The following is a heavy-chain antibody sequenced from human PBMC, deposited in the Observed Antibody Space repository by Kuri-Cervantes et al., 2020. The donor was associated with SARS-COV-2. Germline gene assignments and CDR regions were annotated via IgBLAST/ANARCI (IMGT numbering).Heavy chain of an antibody. J-gene: IGHJ4*02. CDR3: AREHSSSWSGLDY. D-gene: IGHD6-13*01. CDR2: LNGRGGDI. CDR1: GFSFSNFA. V-gene: IGHV3-23*01. Sequence: GGSLRLSCAASGFSFSNFAMSWVRQPPGRGLQWVSALNGRGGDIQYADAVKGRFTTARDNSRNTLYLQMNSLRAEDTAVYYCAREHSSSWSGLDYWGQGTLVTVSS.